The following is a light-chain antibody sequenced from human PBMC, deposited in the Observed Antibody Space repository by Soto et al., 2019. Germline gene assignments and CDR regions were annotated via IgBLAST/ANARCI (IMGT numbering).Light chain of an antibody. Sequence: QSALTQPPSASGSPGQSVTISCTGASSDISGHNYVSWYQQHPGKAPKLMIYEVSKRPSWVPDRFSASKSGNTASLTVSGLQAEDEADYYCSSYAGGNNWVFGGGTQLT. J-gene: IGLJ3*02. CDR3: SSYAGGNNWV. CDR1: SSDISGHNY. CDR2: EVS. V-gene: IGLV2-8*01.